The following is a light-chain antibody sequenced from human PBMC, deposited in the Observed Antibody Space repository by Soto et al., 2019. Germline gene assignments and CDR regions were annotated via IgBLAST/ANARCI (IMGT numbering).Light chain of an antibody. CDR2: FAS. CDR3: VQGQSLPRT. V-gene: IGKV1-12*01. Sequence: DIQLTQSPSSASASVGDRVNITCRASKAIGDRLAWFQQKQGRAPRHLIQFASTLLRGVPSTFSRSGSGTDFTLTFYCLQAEAFATYFCVQGQSLPRTFGLGTRVE. CDR1: KAIGDR. J-gene: IGKJ1*01.